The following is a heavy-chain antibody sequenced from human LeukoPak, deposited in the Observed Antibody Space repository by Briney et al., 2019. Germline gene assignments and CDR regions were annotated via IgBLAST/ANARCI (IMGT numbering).Heavy chain of an antibody. D-gene: IGHD6-19*01. CDR1: GFTFSDYY. CDR2: ISSSGSTI. J-gene: IGHJ4*02. CDR3: AKDPGRVSIAVAGTTFDY. V-gene: IGHV3-11*04. Sequence: PGGSLRLSCAASGFTFSDYYMSWIRQAPGKGLEWVSYISSSGSTIYYADSVKGRFTISRDNAKNSLYLQMNSLRAEDTAVYYCAKDPGRVSIAVAGTTFDYWGQGTLVTVSS.